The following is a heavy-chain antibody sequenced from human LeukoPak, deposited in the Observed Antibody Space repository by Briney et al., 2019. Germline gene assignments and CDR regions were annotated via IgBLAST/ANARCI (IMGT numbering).Heavy chain of an antibody. D-gene: IGHD6-6*01. CDR3: TRDQWSSSSASFDY. CDR2: ISSSSSYI. V-gene: IGHV3-21*06. CDR1: GFSFSSYT. J-gene: IGHJ4*02. Sequence: GGSLRLSCAASGFSFSSYTMNWVRQAPGKGLEWVSSISSSSSYIYYADSVKGRFTISRDNAKNSLLLQVNSLRAEDTAVYYCTRDQWSSSSASFDYWGLGTLVIVSS.